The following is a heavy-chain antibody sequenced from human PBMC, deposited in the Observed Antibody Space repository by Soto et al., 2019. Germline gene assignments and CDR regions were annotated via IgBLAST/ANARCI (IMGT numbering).Heavy chain of an antibody. CDR1: GFTFGSYA. J-gene: IGHJ4*02. D-gene: IGHD1-26*01. V-gene: IGHV3-23*01. CDR2: ISASGGGT. CDR3: AKDVRIVGAPFYFGY. Sequence: QAGGSLRLSCAASGFTFGSYAMSWVRQAPGKGLEWVSAISASGGGTHYADSVKGRFTISRDNSRSTLYLQMNSLRAEDTAVYYCAKDVRIVGAPFYFGYWGQGSLVTVSS.